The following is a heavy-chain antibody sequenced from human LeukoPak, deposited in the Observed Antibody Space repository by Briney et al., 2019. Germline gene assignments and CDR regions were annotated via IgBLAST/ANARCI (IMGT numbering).Heavy chain of an antibody. CDR2: ISFDGSNK. CDR1: GFTFSSYA. D-gene: IGHD6-13*01. Sequence: PGRSLRLSCAASGFTFSSYAMHWVRQAPGKGLEWVAVISFDGSNKYYADSVKGRFTISRDNSKNTLYLQMNSLRAEDTAVYYCARSRIAAYYYYYYMDVWGKGTTVSVSS. V-gene: IGHV3-30*04. J-gene: IGHJ6*03. CDR3: ARSRIAAYYYYYYMDV.